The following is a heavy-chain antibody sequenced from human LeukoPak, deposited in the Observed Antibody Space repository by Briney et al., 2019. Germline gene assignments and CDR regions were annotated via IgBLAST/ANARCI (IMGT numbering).Heavy chain of an antibody. CDR3: ARGGDTYYYDSSGYPDFDY. D-gene: IGHD3-22*01. V-gene: IGHV1-2*02. Sequence: ASAKVSCKASGYTFTGYYMHWVRQAPGQGLEWMGWINPNSGGTNYAQKFQGRVTMTRDTSISTAYMELSRLRSDDTAVYYCARGGDTYYYDSSGYPDFDYWGQGTLVTVSS. CDR1: GYTFTGYY. J-gene: IGHJ4*02. CDR2: INPNSGGT.